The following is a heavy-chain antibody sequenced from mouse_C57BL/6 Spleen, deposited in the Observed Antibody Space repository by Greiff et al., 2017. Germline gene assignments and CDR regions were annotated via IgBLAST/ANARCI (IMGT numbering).Heavy chain of an antibody. CDR1: GYTFTSYG. J-gene: IGHJ2*01. CDR2: IYPRSGNT. CDR3: ARCDLTGDY. D-gene: IGHD2-13*01. Sequence: VQLQESGAELARPGDSVKLSCKASGYTFTSYGISWVKQRTGQGLEWIGEIYPRSGNTYYNEKFKGQATLTADTSSSTAYMALRSLTSEDSAVYFCARCDLTGDYWGQGTTLTVSS. V-gene: IGHV1-81*01.